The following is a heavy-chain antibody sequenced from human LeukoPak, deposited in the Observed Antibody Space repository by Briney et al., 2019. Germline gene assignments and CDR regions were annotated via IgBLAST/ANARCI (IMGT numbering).Heavy chain of an antibody. J-gene: IGHJ4*02. CDR1: GFTFSTYG. D-gene: IGHD2-21*01. CDR3: AKEFNRGLPDY. Sequence: GGSLRLSCAASGFTFSTYGMHWVRQAPGKGLEWVAVISYDGSDEYYADSVKGRFTISRDNSKNTLYLQMSSLRAEDTAVYYCAKEFNRGLPDYWGQGTLVTVPS. V-gene: IGHV3-30*18. CDR2: ISYDGSDE.